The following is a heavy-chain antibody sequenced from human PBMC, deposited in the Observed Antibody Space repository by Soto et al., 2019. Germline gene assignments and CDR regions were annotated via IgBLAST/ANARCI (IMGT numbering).Heavy chain of an antibody. CDR3: AKDSSSRGIQLWATYFDY. D-gene: IGHD5-18*01. V-gene: IGHV3-23*01. CDR2: ISGSGGST. CDR1: GFTFSSYA. J-gene: IGHJ4*02. Sequence: GGSLRLSCAASGFTFSSYAMSWVRQAPGKGLEWVSAISGSGGSTYYADSVKGRFTISRDNSKNTLYLQMNSLRAEDTAVYYCAKDSSSRGIQLWATYFDYWGQGTLVTVSS.